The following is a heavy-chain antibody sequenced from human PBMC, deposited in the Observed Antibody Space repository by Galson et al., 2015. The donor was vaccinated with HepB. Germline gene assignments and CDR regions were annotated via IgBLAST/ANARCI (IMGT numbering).Heavy chain of an antibody. V-gene: IGHV4-31*03. CDR3: ARGSSYCTNGVCYTAGAFDI. Sequence: TLSLTCTVSGGSISSGGYYWSWIRQHPGKGLEWIGYIYYSGSTYYNPSLKSRVTISVDTSKNQFSLKLSSVTAADTAVYYCARGSSYCTNGVCYTAGAFDIWGQGTMVTVSS. D-gene: IGHD2-8*01. CDR1: GGSISSGGYY. CDR2: IYYSGST. J-gene: IGHJ3*02.